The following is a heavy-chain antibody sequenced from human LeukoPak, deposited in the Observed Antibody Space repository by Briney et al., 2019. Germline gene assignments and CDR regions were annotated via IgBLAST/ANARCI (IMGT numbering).Heavy chain of an antibody. Sequence: QAGGSLKLSCAASGFTFSSYEMNWVRQAPGKGLEWVSFIGGSSDGGGTYFADSVKGRFTISRDDSRNTLHLQMNNLRAEDTAVYYCARDVASASGWSVWAFDRWGQGTLVTVSS. CDR3: ARDVASASGWSVWAFDR. CDR1: GFTFSSYE. D-gene: IGHD6-19*01. J-gene: IGHJ4*02. CDR2: IGGSSDGGGT. V-gene: IGHV3-23*01.